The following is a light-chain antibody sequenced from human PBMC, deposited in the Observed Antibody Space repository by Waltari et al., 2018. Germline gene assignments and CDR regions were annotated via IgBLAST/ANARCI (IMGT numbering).Light chain of an antibody. J-gene: IGKJ4*01. Sequence: EIVMTQSPAPLSVSPGERATLSCRASQSFNSNLAWHQQKPGQAPRLLIYGASTRATGIPARFSGSGSGTEFTLTITNLQSEDSAVYFCQHYNIRPLTFGGGTKVAI. CDR2: GAS. V-gene: IGKV3-15*01. CDR3: QHYNIRPLT. CDR1: QSFNSN.